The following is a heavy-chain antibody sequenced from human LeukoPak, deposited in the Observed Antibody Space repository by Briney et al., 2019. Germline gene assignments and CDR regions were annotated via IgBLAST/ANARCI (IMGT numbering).Heavy chain of an antibody. J-gene: IGHJ4*02. CDR2: ISSSGSTI. Sequence: GGSLRLSRAASGFTFSSYEMNWVRQAPGKGLEWVSYISSSGSTIYYADSVKGRFTISRDNAKNSLYLQMNSLRAEDTAVYHCARGGPLRYFDWLDLFDYWGQGTLVTVSS. CDR3: ARGGPLRYFDWLDLFDY. D-gene: IGHD3-9*01. CDR1: GFTFSSYE. V-gene: IGHV3-48*03.